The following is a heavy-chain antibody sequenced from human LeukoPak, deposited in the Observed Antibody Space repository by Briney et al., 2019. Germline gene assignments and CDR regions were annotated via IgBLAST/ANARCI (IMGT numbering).Heavy chain of an antibody. CDR1: GGTFSSYD. CDR3: ARGWLAENTVVTPYNY. J-gene: IGHJ4*02. CDR2: ITPMFGTA. Sequence: SVKVSCKASGGTFSSYDISWVRQAPGQGLEWMGGITPMFGTAKYAQKFQGRVTITAVESMSTAYMELSGLRSEDTAVYYCARGWLAENTVVTPYNYWGQGTLVTVSS. D-gene: IGHD4-23*01. V-gene: IGHV1-69*13.